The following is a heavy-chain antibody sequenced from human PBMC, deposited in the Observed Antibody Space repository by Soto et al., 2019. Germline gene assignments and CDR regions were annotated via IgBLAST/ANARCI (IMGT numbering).Heavy chain of an antibody. CDR3: AVWFGELPFGPLDY. Sequence: GASVKVSCKASGYTFTGYYMHWVRQAPGQGLEWMGWIIPIFGTANYAQKFQGRVTITADESTSTAYMELSSLRSEDTAVYYCAVWFGELPFGPLDYWGQGTLVTVSS. V-gene: IGHV1-69*13. D-gene: IGHD3-10*01. J-gene: IGHJ4*02. CDR1: GYTFTGYY. CDR2: IIPIFGTA.